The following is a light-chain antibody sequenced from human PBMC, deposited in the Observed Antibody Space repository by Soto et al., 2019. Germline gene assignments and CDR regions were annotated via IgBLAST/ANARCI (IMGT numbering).Light chain of an antibody. Sequence: EIVMTQSPATLSVSPGERATLSCRASQSVSSNLAWYQQKPGQAPRLLIYGASTRATGIPARFSGSGSGTEFTLTISSLQSEDFAFYYCQQYNNWPPIAFGQGTKVEIK. CDR2: GAS. V-gene: IGKV3-15*01. CDR3: QQYNNWPPIA. J-gene: IGKJ1*01. CDR1: QSVSSN.